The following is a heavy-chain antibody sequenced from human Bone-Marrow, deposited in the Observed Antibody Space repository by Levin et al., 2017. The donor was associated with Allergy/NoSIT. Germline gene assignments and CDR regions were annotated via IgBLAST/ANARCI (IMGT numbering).Heavy chain of an antibody. CDR1: GGSISSAGYH. J-gene: IGHJ4*02. V-gene: IGHV4-31*03. CDR3: ARLGGYYFDY. D-gene: IGHD1-14*01. Sequence: SQTLSLTCTVSGGSISSAGYHWTWIRQSPGKGLGWIGYISYRGTTYYNPSLKSRLTMSLDTSEQRFSLNLNSVTAADTAIYYCARLGGYYFDYWGQGTLVTVSS. CDR2: ISYRGTT.